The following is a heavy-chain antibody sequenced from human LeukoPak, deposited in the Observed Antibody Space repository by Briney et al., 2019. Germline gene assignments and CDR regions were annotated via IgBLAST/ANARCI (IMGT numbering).Heavy chain of an antibody. V-gene: IGHV3-9*01. J-gene: IGHJ4*02. CDR2: ISWNSGSI. CDR1: GFTFDDYA. CDR3: AKDIGYSPYNFDY. Sequence: GRSLRLSCAASGFTFDDYAMHWVRQAPGKGLEWVSGISWNSGSIGYADSVKGRFTISRDNAKNSLYLQMNSLRAEDTALYYCAKDIGYSPYNFDYWGQGILVTVSS. D-gene: IGHD5-18*01.